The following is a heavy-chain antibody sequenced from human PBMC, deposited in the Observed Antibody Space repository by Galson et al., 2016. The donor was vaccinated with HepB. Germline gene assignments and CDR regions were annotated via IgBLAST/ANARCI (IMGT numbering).Heavy chain of an antibody. D-gene: IGHD3-9*01. Sequence: ETLSLTCTVYGGSFSGHYWSWIRQSPGRGLEWIGEINHRGDTNYNPSLESRVTISVDTSKDQISLNLTSVTVADTAIYYCAKATKGIVLRYFDYLLGKPFDYWGRGTLVTVSS. J-gene: IGHJ2*01. CDR1: GGSFSGHY. CDR2: INHRGDT. V-gene: IGHV4-34*01. CDR3: AKATKGIVLRYFDYLLGKPFDY.